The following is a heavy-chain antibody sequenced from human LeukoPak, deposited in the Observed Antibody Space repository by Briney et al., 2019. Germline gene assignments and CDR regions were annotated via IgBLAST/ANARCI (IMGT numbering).Heavy chain of an antibody. CDR1: GFTFSNYG. D-gene: IGHD5-18*01. Sequence: PGGSLRLSCAASGFTFSNYGMHWVRQAPGKGLEWVAVIWYDASNKYYADSVKGRFTNSRDNSKNTLYLQMDSLRGDDTAVYYCVKDGTDTDMTHLAYYFDYWGQGGQGTVSS. CDR2: IWYDASNK. J-gene: IGHJ4*02. V-gene: IGHV3-33*06. CDR3: VKDGTDTDMTHLAYYFDY.